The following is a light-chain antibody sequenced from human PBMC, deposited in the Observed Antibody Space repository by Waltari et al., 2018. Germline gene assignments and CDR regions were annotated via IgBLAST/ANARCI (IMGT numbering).Light chain of an antibody. CDR3: QQRSNWPPIT. CDR1: QSVSSY. Sequence: EIVLTQSPDTLSLSPGERATLSCRASQSVSSYLAWYQQKPGQAPRLLSYDASNRATGIPARFSGSGSGTDFTLTISSLEPEDFAVYYCQQRSNWPPITFGQGTRLEFK. CDR2: DAS. J-gene: IGKJ5*01. V-gene: IGKV3-11*01.